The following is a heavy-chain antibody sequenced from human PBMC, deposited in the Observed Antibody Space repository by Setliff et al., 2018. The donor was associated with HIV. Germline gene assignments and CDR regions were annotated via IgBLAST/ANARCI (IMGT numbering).Heavy chain of an antibody. V-gene: IGHV3-72*01. CDR1: GFTFSDHY. CDR2: TKNKDKSFTT. CDR3: AVWIREVIS. J-gene: IGHJ5*02. Sequence: GGSLRLSCAASGFTFSDHYMDWVRQAPGKGLEWVGRTKNKDKSFTTEYAASVKGRFTISRDDSKNSLSLHMNSLKTEDTAVYYCAVWIREVISWGRGTLVTVSS. D-gene: IGHD3-10*01.